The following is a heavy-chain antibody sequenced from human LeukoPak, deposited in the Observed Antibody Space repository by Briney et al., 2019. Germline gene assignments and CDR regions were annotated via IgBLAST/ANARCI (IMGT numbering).Heavy chain of an antibody. CDR3: ASNSSSSRAFDI. J-gene: IGHJ3*02. D-gene: IGHD6-13*01. CDR2: INHSGTT. CDR1: WGSFKTYY. V-gene: IGHV4-34*01. Sequence: SGAPAPPLSGFWGSFKTYYWSWIRPPPGEGLGWVGQINHSGTTNYNPPLKRRVTISVDPSKNQFPLKLTSVTAADTAVYYCASNSSSSRAFDIWGQGTRVTVSS.